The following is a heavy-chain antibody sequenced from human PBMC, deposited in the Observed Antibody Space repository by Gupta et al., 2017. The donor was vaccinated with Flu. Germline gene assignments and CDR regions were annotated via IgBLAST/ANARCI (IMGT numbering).Heavy chain of an antibody. CDR3: ARGDSSGYWYNWFDP. J-gene: IGHJ5*02. Sequence: RQHQGKGLEWIGYVYYTGTTYYNPSLKSRRTISIDTSRNQFSLKLSSVTAADTAVYYCARGDSSGYWYNWFDPWGQGSLVTVSS. D-gene: IGHD3-22*01. V-gene: IGHV4-31*02. CDR2: VYYTGTT.